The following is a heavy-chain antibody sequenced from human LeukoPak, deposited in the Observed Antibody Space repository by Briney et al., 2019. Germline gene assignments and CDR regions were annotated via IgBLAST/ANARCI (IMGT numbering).Heavy chain of an antibody. Sequence: GGSLRLSCAASGFTFSSYAMHWVRQVPGKGLEWIGLFKSKTNGGTTDYAAPVKGRFTMSRDDSKNTLYLQMNSLKTEDTAMYYCTTEYSGSFSNWGQGILVTVSS. D-gene: IGHD1-26*01. CDR3: TTEYSGSFSN. CDR2: FKSKTNGGTT. CDR1: GFTFSSYA. J-gene: IGHJ4*02. V-gene: IGHV3-15*01.